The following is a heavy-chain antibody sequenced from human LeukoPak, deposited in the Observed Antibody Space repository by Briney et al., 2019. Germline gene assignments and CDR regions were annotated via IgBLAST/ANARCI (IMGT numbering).Heavy chain of an antibody. Sequence: GASVKVSCKASGYTFTGYYMHWVRQAPGQGLEWMGWINPNSGGTNYAQKLQGRVTMTTDTSTSTAYMELRSLRSDDTAVYYCARDTPFRVLRYFDWFEGWFDPWGQGTLVTVSS. CDR1: GYTFTGYY. J-gene: IGHJ5*02. D-gene: IGHD3-9*01. CDR3: ARDTPFRVLRYFDWFEGWFDP. CDR2: INPNSGGT. V-gene: IGHV1-2*02.